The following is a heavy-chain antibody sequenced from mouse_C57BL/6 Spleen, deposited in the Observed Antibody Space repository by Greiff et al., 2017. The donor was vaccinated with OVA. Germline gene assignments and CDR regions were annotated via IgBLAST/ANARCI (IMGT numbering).Heavy chain of an antibody. Sequence: QVQLQQPGAELVRPGTSVKLSCKASGYTFTSYWMHWVKQRPGLGLEWIGVIDPSDSYTNYNQKFKGKATLTVDTSSSTAYMQLSSLTSEDSAVYYCARSDGYLDYWGQGTTLTVSS. CDR3: ARSDGYLDY. V-gene: IGHV1-59*01. CDR2: IDPSDSYT. D-gene: IGHD2-3*01. J-gene: IGHJ2*01. CDR1: GYTFTSYW.